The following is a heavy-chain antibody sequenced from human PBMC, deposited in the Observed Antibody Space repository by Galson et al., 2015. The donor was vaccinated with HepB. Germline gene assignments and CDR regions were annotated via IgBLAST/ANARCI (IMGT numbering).Heavy chain of an antibody. J-gene: IGHJ4*02. Sequence: SLRLSCAASGFTFSSYAMSWVRQAPGKGLEWVSAISGSGGSTYYADSVKGRFTISRDNSKNTLYLQMNSLRAEDTAVYYCAIRHPLWFGERPPFDYWGQGTLVTVSS. CDR3: AIRHPLWFGERPPFDY. D-gene: IGHD3-10*01. CDR2: ISGSGGST. V-gene: IGHV3-23*01. CDR1: GFTFSSYA.